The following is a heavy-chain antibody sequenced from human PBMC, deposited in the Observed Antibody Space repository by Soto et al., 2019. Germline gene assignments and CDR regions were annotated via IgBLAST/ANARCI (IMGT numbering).Heavy chain of an antibody. CDR1: GGTFSSYA. CDR2: IIPIFGTA. V-gene: IGHV1-69*13. J-gene: IGHJ6*02. D-gene: IGHD6-13*01. CDR3: ARKGIAAAGTVYENDYYYYYGMDV. Sequence: ASVKVSCKASGGTFSSYAISWVRQAPGQGLEWMGGIIPIFGTANYAQKFQGRVTITADESTSTAYMELSSLRSEDTAVYYCARKGIAAAGTVYENDYYYYYGMDVWGQGTTVTVSS.